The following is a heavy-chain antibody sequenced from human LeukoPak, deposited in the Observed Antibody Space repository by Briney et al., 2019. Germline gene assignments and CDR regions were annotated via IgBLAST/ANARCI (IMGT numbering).Heavy chain of an antibody. CDR2: IIPIFGTA. V-gene: IGHV1-69*13. CDR1: GGTFSSYA. Sequence: VASVKVSCTASGGTFSSYAISWVRQPPGQGLEWMGGIIPIFGTANYAQKFQGRVTITADESTSTAYMELSSLRSEDTAVYYCARRGNGMDVWGKGTTVTVSS. CDR3: ARRGNGMDV. J-gene: IGHJ6*04.